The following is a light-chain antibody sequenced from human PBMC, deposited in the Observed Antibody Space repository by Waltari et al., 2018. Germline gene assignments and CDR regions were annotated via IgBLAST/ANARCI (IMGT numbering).Light chain of an antibody. CDR2: DVI. CDR1: RSAVGVYNS. V-gene: IGLV2-14*03. J-gene: IGLJ2*01. Sequence: QSALTQPASVSGSPGQSITLSCTGTRSAVGVYNSVSLYQQHPGQAPKVMIYDVIKPPSVVSTRFSGSKSGTTASLTISALQAEDEADYYCSSYADSSTIIFGGGTTLTVL. CDR3: SSYADSSTII.